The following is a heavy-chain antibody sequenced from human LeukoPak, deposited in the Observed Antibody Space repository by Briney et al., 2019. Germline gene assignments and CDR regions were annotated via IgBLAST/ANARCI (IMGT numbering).Heavy chain of an antibody. Sequence: ASVKVSCKASGYTFTSYDINWVRQATGQGLEWMGWMNPNSGNTGYAQKFQGRVTMTRNTSISTAYMELSSLRSEDTAVYYCARDRYCSGGSCYKDYYGMDVWGQGTTVTVSS. D-gene: IGHD2-15*01. CDR2: MNPNSGNT. V-gene: IGHV1-8*01. CDR3: ARDRYCSGGSCYKDYYGMDV. CDR1: GYTFTSYD. J-gene: IGHJ6*02.